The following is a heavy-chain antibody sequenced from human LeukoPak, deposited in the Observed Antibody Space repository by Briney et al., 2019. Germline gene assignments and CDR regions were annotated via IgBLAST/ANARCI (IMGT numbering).Heavy chain of an antibody. CDR3: ARQDYDILTGYYGYYFDY. V-gene: IGHV4-38-2*01. D-gene: IGHD3-9*01. J-gene: IGHJ4*02. CDR2: IYHSGST. CDR1: GYSISSGYY. Sequence: SETLSLTCAVSGYSISSGYYWGWIRQPPGKGLEWFVSIYHSGSTYYNPSLKSRVTISVDTSKNQFSLKRSSVTAADTAVYYCARQDYDILTGYYGYYFDYWGQGTLVTVSS.